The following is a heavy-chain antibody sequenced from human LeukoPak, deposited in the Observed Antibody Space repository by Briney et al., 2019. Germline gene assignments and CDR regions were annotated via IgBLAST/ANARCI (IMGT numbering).Heavy chain of an antibody. CDR1: GGSISSSSYY. CDR2: IYYSGST. D-gene: IGHD2-8*01. J-gene: IGHJ4*02. CDR3: SRENGAFSPFGY. Sequence: SETLSLTCTVSGGSISSSSYYWGWIRQPPGKGLEWIGSIYYSGSTYYNPSLESRVTVSLDKSKNQLSLNLTSVTAADTAVYYCSRENGAFSPFGYWGQGTLVTVLS. V-gene: IGHV4-39*07.